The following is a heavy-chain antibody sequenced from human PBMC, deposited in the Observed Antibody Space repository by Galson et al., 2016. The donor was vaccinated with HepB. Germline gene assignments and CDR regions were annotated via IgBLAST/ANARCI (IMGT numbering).Heavy chain of an antibody. Sequence: CAISGDSVSSKTVAWNWIRQSPSRGLEWLGGTYSRSRWHTDYAPSMKSRITISSDTSKDQFSLQLNSVTPEDTAVYYCVRAATTLRSGWKTLAPRFYYSGMDVWGQGTTVTVSS. J-gene: IGHJ6*02. CDR2: TYSRSRWHT. CDR1: GDSVSSKTVA. CDR3: VRAATTLRSGWKTLAPRFYYSGMDV. V-gene: IGHV6-1*01. D-gene: IGHD6-19*01.